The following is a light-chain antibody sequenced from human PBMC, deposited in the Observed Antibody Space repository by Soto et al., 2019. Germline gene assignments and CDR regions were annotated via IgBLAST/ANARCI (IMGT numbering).Light chain of an antibody. Sequence: EIVLTQSPGTLSLSPGERATLSCRASLSVSSSYLAWYQQKPGQAPRLLIYGASSRATGIPDRFSGSGSGTDFTLTISRLEPEDFAVYYCQQYGSSPDTFGQGTRLEIK. J-gene: IGKJ5*01. CDR3: QQYGSSPDT. V-gene: IGKV3-20*01. CDR2: GAS. CDR1: LSVSSSY.